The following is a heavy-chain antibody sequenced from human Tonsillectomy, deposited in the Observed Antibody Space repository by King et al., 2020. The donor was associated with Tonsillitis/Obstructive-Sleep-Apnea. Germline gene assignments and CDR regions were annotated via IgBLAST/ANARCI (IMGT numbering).Heavy chain of an antibody. CDR1: GGSISSADW. Sequence: VQLQESGPGLVKPSGTLSLTCAVSGGSISSADWWSWIRQPPGKGLQWIGEIHHSGSTNYNPSLRSRVTISVDRSKNQFSLRLTTVTAADTAVYFFARERGYGNHYKYFFMDVWGKGTTVTVSS. CDR3: ARERGYGNHYKYFFMDV. V-gene: IGHV4-4*02. D-gene: IGHD4-11*01. J-gene: IGHJ6*03. CDR2: IHHSGST.